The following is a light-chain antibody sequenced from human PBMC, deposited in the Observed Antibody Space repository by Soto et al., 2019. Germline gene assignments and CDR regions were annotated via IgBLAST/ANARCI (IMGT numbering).Light chain of an antibody. CDR2: GVS. J-gene: IGKJ1*01. CDR3: QQYGSSPQT. V-gene: IGKV3-20*01. Sequence: EIVLTQSPGTLSLSPGQRATLSCRASQRLSASDIAWYQQKPGQAPKFLIYGVSSRATGIPDRFSGSGSGTDFTLTISRLEPEDFAVYHCQQYGSSPQTFGQGTKVDIK. CDR1: QRLSASD.